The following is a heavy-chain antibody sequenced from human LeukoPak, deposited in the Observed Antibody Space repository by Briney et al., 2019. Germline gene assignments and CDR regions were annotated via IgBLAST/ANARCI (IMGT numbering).Heavy chain of an antibody. D-gene: IGHD2-15*01. CDR1: GFTFSTYS. J-gene: IGHJ3*02. CDR2: ISSSSSYI. Sequence: PGGSLRLSCAASGFTFSTYSVNWVRQAPGKGLEWVSSISSSSSYIYYADSVKGRFTISRDNAKNSLYLQMNSLRAEDTAVYYCARERGGIDAFDIWGQGTMVTVSS. V-gene: IGHV3-21*01. CDR3: ARERGGIDAFDI.